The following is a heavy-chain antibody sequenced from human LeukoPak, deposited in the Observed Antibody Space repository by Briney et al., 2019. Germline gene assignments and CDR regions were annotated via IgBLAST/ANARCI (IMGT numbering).Heavy chain of an antibody. CDR3: AGGHYPLEY. CDR1: GGSINSGY. Sequence: PSETLSLTCSVSGGSINSGYWSWIRQPPGKGLEWIGLLYPSGSTDYNPSLKSRVTISVDTSRTQFSLKLSSMTAADTAVYYCAGGHYPLEYWGQGTLVTVSS. V-gene: IGHV4-59*01. J-gene: IGHJ4*02. D-gene: IGHD1-26*01. CDR2: LYPSGST.